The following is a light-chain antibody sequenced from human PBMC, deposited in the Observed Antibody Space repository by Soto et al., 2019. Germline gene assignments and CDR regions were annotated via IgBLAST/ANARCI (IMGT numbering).Light chain of an antibody. CDR3: QQSYNTPPYT. Sequence: DIQMTQSPSSLSASVGDRVTITCRTSQSISSYLNWYPQKSGKAPKLLIYAASSLQSGVPSRFSGSGSGTDFNLTISSLQPKDFATYYCQQSYNTPPYTFGQGTKLEIK. V-gene: IGKV1-39*01. J-gene: IGKJ2*01. CDR2: AAS. CDR1: QSISSY.